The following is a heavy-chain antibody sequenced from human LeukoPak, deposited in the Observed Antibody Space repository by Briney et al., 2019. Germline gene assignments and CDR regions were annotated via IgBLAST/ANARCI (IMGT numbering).Heavy chain of an antibody. V-gene: IGHV3-30*18. CDR3: AKEEEMATIHYYYYDMDV. Sequence: GRSLRLSCAASGFTFSSYGMHWVRQAPGKGLEWVAVISYDGSNKYYADSVKGRFTISRDNSKNTLYLQMNSLRAEDTAVYYCAKEEEMATIHYYYYDMDVWGQGTTVTVSS. D-gene: IGHD5-24*01. CDR1: GFTFSSYG. CDR2: ISYDGSNK. J-gene: IGHJ6*02.